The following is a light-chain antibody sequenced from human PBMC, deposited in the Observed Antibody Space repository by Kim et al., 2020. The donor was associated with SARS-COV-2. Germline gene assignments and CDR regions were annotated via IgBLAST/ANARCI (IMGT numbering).Light chain of an antibody. V-gene: IGKV3-20*01. Sequence: EVLLTQSPGTLSLSPGERAILSCRASQSVSSSYLAWYQHKPGQSPRLLIHGASSRATGVPDRFRGGGSGTDFTLTITRLEPEDFAVYYCQQYGRSPTTFDQGTRLEI. J-gene: IGKJ5*01. CDR2: GAS. CDR1: QSVSSSY. CDR3: QQYGRSPTT.